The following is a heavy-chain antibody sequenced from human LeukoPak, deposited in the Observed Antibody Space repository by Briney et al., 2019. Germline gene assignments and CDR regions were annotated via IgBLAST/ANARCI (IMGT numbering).Heavy chain of an antibody. CDR1: GGTFSSYA. CDR2: IIPIFGTA. J-gene: IGHJ6*03. CDR3: ARSTTPRFYYMDV. D-gene: IGHD4-11*01. Sequence: EASVKVSCKAYGGTFSSYAISWVRQAPGQGLEWMGGIIPIFGTANYAQKFQGRVTITTDESTSTAYMELSSLRSEDTAVYYCARSTTPRFYYMDVWGKGTTVTVSS. V-gene: IGHV1-69*05.